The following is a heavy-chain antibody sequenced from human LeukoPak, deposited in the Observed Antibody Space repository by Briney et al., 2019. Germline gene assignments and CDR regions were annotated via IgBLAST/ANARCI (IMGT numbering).Heavy chain of an antibody. J-gene: IGHJ1*01. CDR3: AKMEVVTADDKYFQY. D-gene: IGHD2-21*02. V-gene: IGHV3-23*01. Sequence: GGSLRLSCAASGFTFSSYDMSWVRQAPGKGLEWVSVIGSSGGSTYYADSVKGRFTISRDNSKNTLYLQMNSLRAEDTAVYYCAKMEVVTADDKYFQYWGQGTLVTVSS. CDR1: GFTFSSYD. CDR2: IGSSGGST.